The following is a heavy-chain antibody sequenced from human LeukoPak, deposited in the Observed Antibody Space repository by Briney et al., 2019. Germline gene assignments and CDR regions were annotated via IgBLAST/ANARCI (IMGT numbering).Heavy chain of an antibody. V-gene: IGHV4-39*01. J-gene: IGHJ4*02. Sequence: SETLSLTCTVSGGSLSSSSYYWGWIRQPPGKGLEWIGSIYYSGSTYYNPSLKSRVTISVDTSKNQFSLKLSSVTAADTAVYYCARGLARVGAVWYWGQGTLVTVSS. D-gene: IGHD1-26*01. CDR2: IYYSGST. CDR1: GGSLSSSSYY. CDR3: ARGLARVGAVWY.